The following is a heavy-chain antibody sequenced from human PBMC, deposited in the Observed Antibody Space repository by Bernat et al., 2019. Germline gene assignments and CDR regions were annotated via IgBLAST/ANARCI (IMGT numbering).Heavy chain of an antibody. CDR1: GFTFSSYS. Sequence: QVQLVESGGGLVKPGGSLRLSCAASGFTFSSYSMHWVRQAPGKGLEWVAVIWYDGSNKYYADSVKGRFTISRDNSKNTLDLQMNSLRAEDTAVYYCARVEGSSGWSFDYWGQGTLVTVSS. CDR2: IWYDGSNK. D-gene: IGHD6-19*01. J-gene: IGHJ4*02. CDR3: ARVEGSSGWSFDY. V-gene: IGHV3-33*01.